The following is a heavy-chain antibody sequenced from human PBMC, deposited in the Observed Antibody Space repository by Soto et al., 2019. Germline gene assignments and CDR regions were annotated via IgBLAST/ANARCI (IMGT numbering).Heavy chain of an antibody. CDR3: ARPYSSSSPYYYGMDV. D-gene: IGHD6-13*01. CDR2: IIPIFGTA. J-gene: IGHJ6*02. Sequence: QVQLVQSGDEVKKPGYSVKVSCKASGGTFSSYAISWVRQAPGQGLEWMGGIIPIFGTANYAQKFQGRVTITAEESTSTAYMELSILRSEDTAVYYCARPYSSSSPYYYGMDVWGQRTTVIVSS. V-gene: IGHV1-69*01. CDR1: GGTFSSYA.